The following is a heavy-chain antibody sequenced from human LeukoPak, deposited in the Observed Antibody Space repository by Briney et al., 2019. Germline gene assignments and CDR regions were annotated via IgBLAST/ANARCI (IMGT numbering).Heavy chain of an antibody. D-gene: IGHD6-19*01. CDR3: AKGRSGIVVAGLNY. CDR1: GFTFNNYA. Sequence: GGSLRPSCAASGFTFNNYAMSWVRQAPGKGLEWVSGISGSGDGTYYADSVKGRFTISRDNSMSTLYLQMNSLRPEDTAVYYCAKGRSGIVVAGLNYWGQGTLVTVSS. V-gene: IGHV3-23*01. J-gene: IGHJ4*02. CDR2: ISGSGDGT.